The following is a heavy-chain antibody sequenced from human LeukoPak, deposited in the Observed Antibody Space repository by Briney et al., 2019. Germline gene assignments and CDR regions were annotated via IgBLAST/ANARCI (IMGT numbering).Heavy chain of an antibody. CDR2: IYYSGST. D-gene: IGHD6-19*01. V-gene: IGHV4-59*01. CDR1: GGSINSYY. Sequence: SETLSLTCTVSGGSINSYYWSWIRQPPGKGLECIGYIYYSGSTNYNPSLKSRVTISVDTSKNQFSLKLSSVTAADTAVYYCARAPSTGWYYFDYWGQGTLVTVSS. J-gene: IGHJ4*02. CDR3: ARAPSTGWYYFDY.